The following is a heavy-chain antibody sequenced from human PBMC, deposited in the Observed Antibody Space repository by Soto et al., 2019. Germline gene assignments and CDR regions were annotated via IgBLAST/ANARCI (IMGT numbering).Heavy chain of an antibody. D-gene: IGHD3-3*01. J-gene: IGHJ4*02. CDR2: IKSKTDGGTT. CDR3: STVDFTIFGVVITYYFDY. Sequence: LSLTCAASGFTFSNAWMSWVRQAPGKGLEWVGRIKSKTDGGTTDYAAPVKGRFTISRDDSKNTLYLQMNSLKTEDTGVYYCSTVDFTIFGVVITYYFDYWGQGTLVTVSS. CDR1: GFTFSNAW. V-gene: IGHV3-15*01.